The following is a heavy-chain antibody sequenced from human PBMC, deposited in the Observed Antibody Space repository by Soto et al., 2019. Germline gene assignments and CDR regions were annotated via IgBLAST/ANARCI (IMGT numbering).Heavy chain of an antibody. CDR2: IYHSGST. D-gene: IGHD2-15*01. J-gene: IGHJ5*02. CDR1: GGSISSGGYS. CDR3: ARSKVGVVARKYNWFDP. Sequence: LSLTCAVSGGSISSGGYSWSWIRQPPGKGLEWIGYIYHSGSTYYNPSLKSRVTISVDRSKNQFSLKLSSVTAADTAVYYCARSKVGVVARKYNWFDPWGQGTLVTVSS. V-gene: IGHV4-30-2*01.